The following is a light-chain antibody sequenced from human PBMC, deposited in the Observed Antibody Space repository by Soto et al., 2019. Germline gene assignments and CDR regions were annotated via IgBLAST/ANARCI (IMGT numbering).Light chain of an antibody. Sequence: QSALTQPASVSGSPGQSITISCTGTSSDIGDYDYVSWYQQHPGKAPKLMIYEVSNRPSGISNRFSGSKSGNTASLTISGLQTEAEADYYCSSYTRSSSLVFGGGTKLTVL. J-gene: IGLJ2*01. V-gene: IGLV2-14*01. CDR1: SSDIGDYDY. CDR2: EVS. CDR3: SSYTRSSSLV.